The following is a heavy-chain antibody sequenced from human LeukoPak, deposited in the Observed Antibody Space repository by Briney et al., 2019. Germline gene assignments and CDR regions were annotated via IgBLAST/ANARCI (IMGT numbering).Heavy chain of an antibody. CDR3: ARHRLQKWTLFDY. CDR1: GGSISSGGYS. D-gene: IGHD4-11*01. Sequence: PSQTLSLTCAVSGGSISSGGYSWSWIRQPPGKGLEWIGYIYHSGSTNYNPSLKSRVTISVDTSKNQFSLKLSSVTAADTAVYYCARHRLQKWTLFDYWGQGTLVTVSS. J-gene: IGHJ4*02. V-gene: IGHV4-30-2*01. CDR2: IYHSGST.